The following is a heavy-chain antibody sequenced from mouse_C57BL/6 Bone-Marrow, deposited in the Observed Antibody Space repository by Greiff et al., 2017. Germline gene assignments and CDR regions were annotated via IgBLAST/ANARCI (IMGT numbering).Heavy chain of an antibody. CDR2: IYPGSGST. Sequence: VQLQQSGAELMKPGASVKLSCKASGYTFTSYWITWVKQRPGQGLEWIGDIYPGSGSTNYNEKFKSKATLTVDTSSSTAYMQLSSLTSEDSAVYYCASAWDGSSGGQGTTLTVSS. CDR1: GYTFTSYW. D-gene: IGHD1-1*01. J-gene: IGHJ2*01. V-gene: IGHV1-55*01. CDR3: ASAWDGSS.